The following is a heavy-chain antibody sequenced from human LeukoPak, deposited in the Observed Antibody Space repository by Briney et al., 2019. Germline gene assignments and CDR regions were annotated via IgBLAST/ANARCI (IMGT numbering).Heavy chain of an antibody. CDR1: GFTFSSYS. V-gene: IGHV3-48*04. Sequence: PGGSLRLSCAASGFTFSSYSINWVRQAPGKGLEWVSFISSGSTTIFYADSVKGRFTISRDNAKNSLHLQLNSLRAEDTAVYYCARHRDFLVVPAAMSYMAVWRKGTTVTVSS. CDR2: ISSGSTTI. J-gene: IGHJ6*03. CDR3: ARHRDFLVVPAAMSYMAV. D-gene: IGHD2-2*01.